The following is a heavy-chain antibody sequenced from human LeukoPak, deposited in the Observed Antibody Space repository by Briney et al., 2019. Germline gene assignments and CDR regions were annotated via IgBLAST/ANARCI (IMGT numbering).Heavy chain of an antibody. CDR3: ARVRYCNIGRCRADP. D-gene: IGHD2/OR15-2a*01. V-gene: IGHV3-11*01. Sequence: GGSLTLSCAASGFIFSDFYMSWIRQAPGKGLEWVSYISNSDSSINYADSVKGRFTISRDNAKNSLFLHMNSLRAEDTAIYYCARVRYCNIGRCRADPWGQGTLVTVSS. J-gene: IGHJ5*02. CDR1: GFIFSDFY. CDR2: ISNSDSSI.